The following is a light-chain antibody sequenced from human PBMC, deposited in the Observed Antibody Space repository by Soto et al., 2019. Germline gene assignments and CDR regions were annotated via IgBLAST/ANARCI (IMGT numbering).Light chain of an antibody. Sequence: QSALTQPPSFSGAPGQRVTISCTGTASSIAARYDVHWYQQIPGKAPKRLIYGNNNRPSGVPDRFSAAKSGISASLAITGLQADDEADDDCQSDDNSLNEWVFGGGTKRPVL. CDR2: GNN. J-gene: IGLJ3*02. V-gene: IGLV1-40*01. CDR1: ASSIAARYD. CDR3: QSDDNSLNEWV.